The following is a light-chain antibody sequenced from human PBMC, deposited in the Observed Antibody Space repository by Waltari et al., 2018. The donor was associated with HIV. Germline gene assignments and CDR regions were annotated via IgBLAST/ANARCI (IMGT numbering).Light chain of an antibody. V-gene: IGLV2-14*03. CDR2: DVS. CDR3: SSYTSSSNLV. CDR1: SSDVGGYNY. J-gene: IGLJ3*02. Sequence: QSALTQPASVSGSPGQSITISCTGTSSDVGGYNYVSWYQQHPGKAPKLMIYDVSNRPSGVSNRFSGSKSGNTASLTISGLQAEDEADYYCSSYTSSSNLVFGGGTKLTVL.